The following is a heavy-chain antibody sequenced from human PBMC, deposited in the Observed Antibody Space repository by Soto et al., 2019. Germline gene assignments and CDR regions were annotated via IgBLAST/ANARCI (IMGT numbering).Heavy chain of an antibody. V-gene: IGHV1-69*06. CDR1: GGTFSSHV. CDR2: IIPMYGTT. Sequence: SVKVSCKASGGTFSSHVISWVRQAPGQGLQWMGGIIPMYGTTNYAQKFEGRVMITADTSTDTVYMELSSLISEDTAVYYCARPGGEEWLLSNYFAAWGQGTLVTVSS. CDR3: ARPGGEEWLLSNYFAA. D-gene: IGHD3-3*01. J-gene: IGHJ5*02.